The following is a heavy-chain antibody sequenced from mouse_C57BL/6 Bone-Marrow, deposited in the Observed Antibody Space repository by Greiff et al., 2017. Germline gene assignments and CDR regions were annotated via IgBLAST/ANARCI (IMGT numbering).Heavy chain of an antibody. D-gene: IGHD3-2*02. CDR1: GFSLTSYG. Sequence: VKLVESGPGLVAPSQSLSITCTVSGFSLTSYGVDWVRQSPGKGLEWLGVIWGVGSTNYNSALKSRLSISKDNSKSQVFLKMNSLQTDDTAMYYCARLDSSGTGFAYWGQGTLVTVSA. V-gene: IGHV2-6*01. CDR2: IWGVGST. CDR3: ARLDSSGTGFAY. J-gene: IGHJ3*01.